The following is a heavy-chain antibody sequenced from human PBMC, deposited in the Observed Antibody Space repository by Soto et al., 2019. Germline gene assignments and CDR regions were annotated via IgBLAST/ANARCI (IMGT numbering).Heavy chain of an antibody. CDR3: ARDLDSSSSPGHYYYGMDV. Sequence: EVQLLESGGVLVQPGGSLRLSCAASGFTFSSYEMNWVRQAPGKGLEWVSYISSSGSTIYYADSVKGRFTISRDNAKNSLYLQMNSLRAEDTAVYYCARDLDSSSSPGHYYYGMDVWGQGTTVTVSS. CDR2: ISSSGSTI. D-gene: IGHD6-6*01. CDR1: GFTFSSYE. J-gene: IGHJ6*02. V-gene: IGHV3-48*03.